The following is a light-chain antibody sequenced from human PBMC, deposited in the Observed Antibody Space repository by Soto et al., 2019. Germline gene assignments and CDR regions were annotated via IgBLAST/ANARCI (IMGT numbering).Light chain of an antibody. V-gene: IGKV3-20*01. J-gene: IGKJ1*01. Sequence: EIVLTQSPGTLSLSPGESAALSCRASQSVTGSYLVWYRQKPGQAPRLLMYAISSRAAGIPDRFSGSGSGTDFTLTITRLEPEDSAVYYCQQHSISPWTFGQGTRVEV. CDR3: QQHSISPWT. CDR1: QSVTGSY. CDR2: AIS.